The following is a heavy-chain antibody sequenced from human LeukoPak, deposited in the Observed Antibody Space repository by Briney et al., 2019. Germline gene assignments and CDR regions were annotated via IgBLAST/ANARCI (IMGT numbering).Heavy chain of an antibody. V-gene: IGHV4-34*01. CDR3: ARGPFEYFQH. CDR1: GGSFSGYY. J-gene: IGHJ1*01. Sequence: SETLSLTCAVYGGSFSGYYWSSIRQPPGKGLEWIGEINHSGSTNYNPSLKSRVTISVDTSKNQFSLKLSSVTAADTAVYYCARGPFEYFQHWGQGTLVTVSS. CDR2: INHSGST.